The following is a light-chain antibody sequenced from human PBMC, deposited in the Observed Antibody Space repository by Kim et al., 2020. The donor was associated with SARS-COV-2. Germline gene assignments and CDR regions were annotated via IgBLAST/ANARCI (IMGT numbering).Light chain of an antibody. J-gene: IGLJ2*01. CDR2: QDS. V-gene: IGLV3-1*01. Sequence: SVSPGQTASMTCSGDKLGDKYACWYQQKPGQSPVLVIYQDSKRPSGIPERFSGSNSGNTATLTISGTQAMDEADYYCQAWDSSTVVFDGGTKLTVL. CDR3: QAWDSSTVV. CDR1: KLGDKY.